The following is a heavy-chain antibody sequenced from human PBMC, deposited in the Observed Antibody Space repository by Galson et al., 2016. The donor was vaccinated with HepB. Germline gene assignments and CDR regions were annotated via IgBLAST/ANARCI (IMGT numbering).Heavy chain of an antibody. D-gene: IGHD3-16*01. J-gene: IGHJ6*04. CDR3: ARSILGYYYSMDV. CDR2: VYYSGST. CDR1: GGSISGYY. Sequence: LSLTCTVSGGSISGYYWSWIRQPPGKGLEWVGYVYYSGSTNYNPSLKSRVTISVDTSNNQFSLNLSSVTAADTAVYFCARSILGYYYSMDVWGKGTTVTVSS. V-gene: IGHV4-59*01.